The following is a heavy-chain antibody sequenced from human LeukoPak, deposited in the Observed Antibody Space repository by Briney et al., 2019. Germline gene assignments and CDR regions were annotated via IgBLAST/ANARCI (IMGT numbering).Heavy chain of an antibody. Sequence: KPSETLSLTCTVSGGSISSYYWSWIRQPPGKGLEWIGYIYYSGSTDYNPSLKSRVTISVDTSKNQFSLKLSSVTAADTAVYYCASHGSSGSYPIDAFDIWGQGTMVTVSS. CDR3: ASHGSSGSYPIDAFDI. V-gene: IGHV4-59*01. J-gene: IGHJ3*02. CDR2: IYYSGST. D-gene: IGHD1-26*01. CDR1: GGSISSYY.